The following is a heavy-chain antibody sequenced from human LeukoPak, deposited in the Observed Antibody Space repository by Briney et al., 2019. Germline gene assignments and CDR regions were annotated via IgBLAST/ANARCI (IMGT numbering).Heavy chain of an antibody. D-gene: IGHD3-9*01. CDR3: ARRSIYNVLTGYFDF. V-gene: IGHV3-64*01. CDR1: GFTFSSYA. Sequence: GGSLRLSCAASGFTFSSYAMHWVRQAPGKGLEYVSAISSNGVSTCYANSVKGRFTISRDNSKNTLYLQMGSLRAEDMAVYYCARRSIYNVLTGYFDFWGQGTLVTVSS. CDR2: ISSNGVST. J-gene: IGHJ4*02.